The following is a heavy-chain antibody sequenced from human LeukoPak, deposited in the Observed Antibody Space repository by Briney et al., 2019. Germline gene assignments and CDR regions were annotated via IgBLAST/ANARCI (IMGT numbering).Heavy chain of an antibody. J-gene: IGHJ4*02. Sequence: PSETLSLTCAVYGGSFSGYYWSWIRQPPGKGLEWIGEINHSGGTNYNPSLKSRVTISVNTSKNQFSLKLSSVTAADTAVYYCARGLSSGWHRDYWGQGTLVTVSS. CDR3: ARGLSSGWHRDY. CDR2: INHSGGT. CDR1: GGSFSGYY. V-gene: IGHV4-34*01. D-gene: IGHD6-19*01.